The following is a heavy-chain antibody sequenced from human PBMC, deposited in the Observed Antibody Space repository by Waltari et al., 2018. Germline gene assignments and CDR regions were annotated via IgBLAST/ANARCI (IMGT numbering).Heavy chain of an antibody. Sequence: VQLVESGGGLVKPGGSLRLSCAASGFTFSSYSMNWVRQAPGKGLEWIGSIYYSGSTYYNPSLKSRVTISVDTSKNQFSLKLSSVTAADTAVYYCARHAITMIVVVIVPNAFDIWGQGTMVTVSS. J-gene: IGHJ3*02. CDR2: IYYSGST. CDR1: GFTFSSYSMN. D-gene: IGHD3-22*01. V-gene: IGHV4-59*05. CDR3: ARHAITMIVVVIVPNAFDI.